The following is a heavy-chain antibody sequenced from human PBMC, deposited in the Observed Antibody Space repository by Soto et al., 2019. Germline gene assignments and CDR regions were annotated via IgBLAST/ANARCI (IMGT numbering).Heavy chain of an antibody. Sequence: ASVKVSCKASGYTLTTFFMHWVRQAPGQGLEWMGVINPGYPAGRSTTYAQKFQGRVTMTRDTSTSTVYMELSSLRSEDTAVYYCARDPRLDYGDPRKENWFDPWGQGTLVTVSS. J-gene: IGHJ5*02. V-gene: IGHV1-46*01. CDR3: ARDPRLDYGDPRKENWFDP. CDR2: INPGYPAGRST. CDR1: GYTLTTFF. D-gene: IGHD4-17*01.